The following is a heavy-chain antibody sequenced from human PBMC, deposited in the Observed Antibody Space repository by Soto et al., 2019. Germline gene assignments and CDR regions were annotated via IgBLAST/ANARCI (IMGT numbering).Heavy chain of an antibody. V-gene: IGHV3-15*01. CDR2: IKAKIDGETT. D-gene: IGHD1-1*01. J-gene: IGHJ4*02. Sequence: EVYLVESGGDLVEPGGSLRLSCEASRFMFSSAWMSWVRQAPGKGLEWVGRIKAKIDGETTDYAEFVQGRFIISRDDSKNTVFLEMNNLKTEDTAVYFCVEGWNDFWGQGTLGTVSS. CDR3: VEGWNDF. CDR1: RFMFSSAW.